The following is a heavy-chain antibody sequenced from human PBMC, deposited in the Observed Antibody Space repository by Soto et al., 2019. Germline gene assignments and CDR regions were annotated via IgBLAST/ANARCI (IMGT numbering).Heavy chain of an antibody. Sequence: QVQLVQSGAEVKKPGASVKVSCKASGYTCTSYGISCVRQAPGQELEWMGWISAYNGNTNYAPKLQGRVTMTTDTSTSTGYRELRSLRSDDTGVYYCARATRAGGKHYYYGMDVWGQGTTVTVSS. CDR3: ARATRAGGKHYYYGMDV. CDR1: GYTCTSYG. CDR2: ISAYNGNT. V-gene: IGHV1-18*01. D-gene: IGHD3-16*01. J-gene: IGHJ6*02.